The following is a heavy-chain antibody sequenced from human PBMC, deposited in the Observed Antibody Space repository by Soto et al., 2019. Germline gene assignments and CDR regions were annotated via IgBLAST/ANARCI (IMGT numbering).Heavy chain of an antibody. Sequence: SVKVSCKASGGTFSSYAISWVRQAPGQGLEWLGVIIPTTGSATYSQKFQGRVTMTRDTSTSTVYMELNSLRSEDTAVYFCAREALHYYNGMDVWGQGTPVTVSS. CDR2: IIPTTGSA. J-gene: IGHJ6*02. CDR1: GGTFSSYA. CDR3: AREALHYYNGMDV. V-gene: IGHV1-69*10.